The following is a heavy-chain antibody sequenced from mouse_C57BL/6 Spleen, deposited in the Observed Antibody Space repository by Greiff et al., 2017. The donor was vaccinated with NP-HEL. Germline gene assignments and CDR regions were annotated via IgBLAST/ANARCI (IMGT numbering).Heavy chain of an antibody. CDR3: ARGDDY. D-gene: IGHD3-3*01. J-gene: IGHJ2*01. V-gene: IGHV14-2*01. Sequence: VQLQQSGAELVKPGASVKLSCTASGFNIKDYYMHGVQPRTEQGLEWIGRTDPEDGEPKYAPEFQGKGTIPADASSNTAYLPLSSLTSEDTSVYYCARGDDYWGQGTTLTVSS. CDR2: TDPEDGEP. CDR1: GFNIKDYY.